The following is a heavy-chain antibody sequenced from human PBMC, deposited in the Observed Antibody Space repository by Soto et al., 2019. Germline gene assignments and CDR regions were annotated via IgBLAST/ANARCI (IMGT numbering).Heavy chain of an antibody. V-gene: IGHV1-18*01. CDR1: DYTFTSYG. CDR2: ISAYNGNT. J-gene: IGHJ6*02. CDR3: ARVDYDILTGYYVAHYGMDV. Sequence: QVQLVQSGAEVKKPGASVKVSCKASDYTFTSYGISWVRQAPGQGLEWMGWISAYNGNTNYTQKLQGRVTMTTDTSTSTAYMELRSLRSDDTAVYYCARVDYDILTGYYVAHYGMDVWGQGTTVTVSS. D-gene: IGHD3-9*01.